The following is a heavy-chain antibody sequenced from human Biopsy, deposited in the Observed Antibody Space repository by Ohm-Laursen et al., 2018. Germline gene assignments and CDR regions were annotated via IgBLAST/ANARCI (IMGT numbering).Heavy chain of an antibody. CDR3: ARDVEGFYSYAMDV. J-gene: IGHJ6*02. D-gene: IGHD5-24*01. Sequence: SLRLSCAASGFTFSDYYMSWIRQAPGKGLEWVSYITSGGSTTDYADSVKGRFTISRDNANSSLFLQMNSLRAEDTAVYYCARDVEGFYSYAMDVWGQGTTVTVSS. V-gene: IGHV3-11*01. CDR1: GFTFSDYY. CDR2: ITSGGSTT.